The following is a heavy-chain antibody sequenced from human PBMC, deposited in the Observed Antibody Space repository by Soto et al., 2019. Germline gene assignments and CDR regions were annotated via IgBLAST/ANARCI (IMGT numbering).Heavy chain of an antibody. J-gene: IGHJ4*02. Sequence: QVQLVQSGAEVKKPGTSVKVSCKASGGTLSSYAISWVRQAPGQGLEWMGGIMPIFGSANYAQKFQGRVTITADEHTRTVYMYLSRLRSEATAVYYCARQFDSDTSCYYSAYWGQGTLVTFSS. D-gene: IGHD3-22*01. V-gene: IGHV1-69*01. CDR1: GGTLSSYA. CDR2: IMPIFGSA. CDR3: ARQFDSDTSCYYSAY.